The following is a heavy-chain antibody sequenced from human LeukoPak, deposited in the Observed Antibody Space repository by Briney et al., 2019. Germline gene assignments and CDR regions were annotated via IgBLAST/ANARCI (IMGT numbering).Heavy chain of an antibody. CDR2: IHHSGNT. CDR3: AKAGVWLPAV. D-gene: IGHD3-9*01. V-gene: IGHV4-4*02. J-gene: IGHJ4*02. Sequence: SETLSLTCAVSSGSVSSDNWWSWVRQPPGKGLEWIGEIHHSGNTNYSPSLKSRVTISLDKSRNQFSLKLNSVTAADTAVYYCAKAGVWLPAVWGQGTLVTVSS. CDR1: SGSVSSDNW.